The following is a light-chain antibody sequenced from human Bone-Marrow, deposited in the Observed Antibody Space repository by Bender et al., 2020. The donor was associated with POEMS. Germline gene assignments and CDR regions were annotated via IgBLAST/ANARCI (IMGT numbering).Light chain of an antibody. CDR1: NIGSYS. CDR3: QVWDSISDHQV. V-gene: IGLV3-21*03. CDR2: DDS. J-gene: IGLJ3*02. Sequence: SYVLTQPPSVSVAPGKTATITCGGNNIGSYSVHWYQQKSGQAPVVVVYDDSDRPSGIPERFSGSNSGNTATLTINRVEAGDEADYYCQVWDSISDHQVFGGGTKLTVL.